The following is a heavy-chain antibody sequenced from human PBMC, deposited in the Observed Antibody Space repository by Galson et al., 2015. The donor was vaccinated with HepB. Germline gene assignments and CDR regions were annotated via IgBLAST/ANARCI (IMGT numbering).Heavy chain of an antibody. CDR2: INPNSGGT. J-gene: IGHJ4*02. CDR1: GYTFTGYY. D-gene: IGHD3-3*01. Sequence: SVKVSCKASGYTFTGYYMHWVRQAPGQGLEWMGWINPNSGGTNYAQKFQGRVTMTRDTSISTAYMELSRLRSDDTAVYYCARVQGYYDFWSGYYTYWGQGTLVTVS. CDR3: ARVQGYYDFWSGYYTY. V-gene: IGHV1-2*02.